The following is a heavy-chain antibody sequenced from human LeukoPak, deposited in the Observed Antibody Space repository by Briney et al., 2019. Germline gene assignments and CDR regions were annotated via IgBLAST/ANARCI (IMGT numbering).Heavy chain of an antibody. CDR2: ISGSGGST. V-gene: IGHV3-23*01. Sequence: GGSLRLSCAASGFTFSSYAMSWVRQAPGKGLEWVSAISGSGGSTYYADSVKGRFTISRDNSKSTLYLQMTSLRAEDTAVYYCAKDHLSSTYYYDRSGYPLDYWGQGTLVTVSS. D-gene: IGHD3-22*01. CDR3: AKDHLSSTYYYDRSGYPLDY. J-gene: IGHJ4*02. CDR1: GFTFSSYA.